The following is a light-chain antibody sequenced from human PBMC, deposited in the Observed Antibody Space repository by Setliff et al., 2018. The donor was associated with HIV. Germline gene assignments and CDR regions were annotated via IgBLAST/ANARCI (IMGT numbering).Light chain of an antibody. Sequence: QSVLTQPASVSGSPGQSITISCTGSSSDVGGYNYVSWYQQHPGKAPKLMMYDVSQRPSGVSDRFSGSKSGITASLTISGLQPEDESDYYCSSYTASSTLVFGGGTK. CDR1: SSDVGGYNY. CDR2: DVS. V-gene: IGLV2-14*03. CDR3: SSYTASSTLV. J-gene: IGLJ3*02.